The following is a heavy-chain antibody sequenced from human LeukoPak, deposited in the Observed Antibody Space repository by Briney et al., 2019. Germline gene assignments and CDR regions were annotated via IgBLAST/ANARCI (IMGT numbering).Heavy chain of an antibody. J-gene: IGHJ5*02. CDR1: GGSFSGYY. Sequence: SETLSLTCAVYGGSFSGYYWSWIRQPPGKGLEWIGEINHSGRTNYNPSLKSRVTISVDTSKNQFSLKLSSVAAADTAVYYCARSPGSLRWFDPWGQGTLVTVSS. CDR2: INHSGRT. V-gene: IGHV4-34*01. CDR3: ARSPGSLRWFDP. D-gene: IGHD3-10*01.